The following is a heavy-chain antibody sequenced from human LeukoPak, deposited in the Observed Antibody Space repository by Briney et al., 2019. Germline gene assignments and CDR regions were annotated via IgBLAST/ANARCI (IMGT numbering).Heavy chain of an antibody. D-gene: IGHD6-6*01. Sequence: PGGSLRLSCAASGFTFSSYSMNWVRQAPGKGLEWVSSISSSSSYIYYADSVKGRFTISRDNAKNSLYLQMNSLRAEDTAVYYCAKDGSLVSKSLKTMTGEYSSSPARVLPYWGQGTLVTVSS. V-gene: IGHV3-21*01. CDR3: AKDGSLVSKSLKTMTGEYSSSPARVLPY. CDR2: ISSSSSYI. CDR1: GFTFSSYS. J-gene: IGHJ4*02.